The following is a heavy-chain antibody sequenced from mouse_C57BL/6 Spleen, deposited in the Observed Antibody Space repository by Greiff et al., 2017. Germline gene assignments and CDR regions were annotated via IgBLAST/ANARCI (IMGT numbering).Heavy chain of an antibody. J-gene: IGHJ2*01. V-gene: IGHV14-4*01. CDR2: IDPENGDT. CDR1: GFNIKDDY. D-gene: IGHD2-5*01. Sequence: VQLQQSGAELVRPGASVKLSCTASGFNIKDDYMHWVKQRPEQGLEWIGWIDPENGDTAYASKFQGKATITADTSSNTAYLQLSSLTSEDTAVYYCTTYYSNYEDFDYWGQGTTLTVSA. CDR3: TTYYSNYEDFDY.